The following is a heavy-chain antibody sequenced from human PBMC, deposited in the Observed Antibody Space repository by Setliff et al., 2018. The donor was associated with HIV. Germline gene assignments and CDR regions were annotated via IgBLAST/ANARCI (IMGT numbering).Heavy chain of an antibody. Sequence: SETLSLTCAVSGGLISSSNWWSWLRQPPEKGLEWIGEIYHGGSTNYNPSLKSRVTISVDKSKNQFSLKLSSVTAADTAVYYCARGRMISMVRGFKNFDYWGQGTRVTVSS. D-gene: IGHD3-10*01. J-gene: IGHJ4*02. CDR2: IYHGGST. V-gene: IGHV4-4*02. CDR3: ARGRMISMVRGFKNFDY. CDR1: GGLISSSNW.